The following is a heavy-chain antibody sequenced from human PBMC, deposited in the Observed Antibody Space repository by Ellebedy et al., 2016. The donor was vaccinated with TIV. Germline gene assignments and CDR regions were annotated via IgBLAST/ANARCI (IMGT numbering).Heavy chain of an antibody. V-gene: IGHV3-30*18. D-gene: IGHD3-22*01. CDR2: ISYDGSNK. CDR1: GFTFSSYG. J-gene: IGHJ4*02. Sequence: GESLKISXAASGFTFSSYGMHWVRQAPGKGLEWVAVISYDGSNKYYADSVKGRFTISRDNSKNTLYLQMNSLRAEDTAVYYCAKLSSWNYYDSSGYQEDYWGQGTLVTVSS. CDR3: AKLSSWNYYDSSGYQEDY.